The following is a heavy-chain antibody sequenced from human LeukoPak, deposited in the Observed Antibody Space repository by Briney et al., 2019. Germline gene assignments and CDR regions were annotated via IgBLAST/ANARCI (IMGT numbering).Heavy chain of an antibody. CDR3: ARGRRILGGPENAGDFFDL. J-gene: IGHJ4*01. V-gene: IGHV1-2*02. CDR1: GYTFTDYY. CDR2: INPNSGAT. Sequence: GASVKVSCKASGYTFTDYYLLWVRQAPGQGLERMGWINPNSGATHFAQNLQARVSMTRDTSIATAYLDLTGLTSDDTAVYYCARGRRILGGPENAGDFFDLWGQGILVTVSS. D-gene: IGHD3-16*01.